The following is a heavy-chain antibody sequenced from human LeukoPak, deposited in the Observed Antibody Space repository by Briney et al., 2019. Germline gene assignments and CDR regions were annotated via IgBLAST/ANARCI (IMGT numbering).Heavy chain of an antibody. CDR1: GGSISSFY. J-gene: IGHJ5*01. Sequence: SETLSLTCTVSGGSISSFYWSWIRQPPGKALEWVGYISYSGTTNYNPSLKSRVTISVDTSRNQFSLRLSSVTAADTAVYYCARHLTYYYDSSGYFVSWGQGTLATVSS. CDR2: ISYSGTT. CDR3: ARHLTYYYDSSGYFVS. V-gene: IGHV4-59*08. D-gene: IGHD3-22*01.